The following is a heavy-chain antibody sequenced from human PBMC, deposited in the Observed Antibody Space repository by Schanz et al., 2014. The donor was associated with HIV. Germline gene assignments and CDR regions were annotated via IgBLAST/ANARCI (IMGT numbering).Heavy chain of an antibody. D-gene: IGHD3-22*01. V-gene: IGHV1-69*01. CDR2: IIRIFGSA. CDR1: GGTFGSYA. Sequence: QVQLVQSGAEVKKPGSSVKVSCKASGGTFGSYAISWVRPAPGQGLEWMGGIIRIFGSANYAPKFQDKVTITADESTSTAYMELSSLTSDDTAVYFCARTYYDSYDYWGQGTLVTISS. J-gene: IGHJ4*02. CDR3: ARTYYDSYDY.